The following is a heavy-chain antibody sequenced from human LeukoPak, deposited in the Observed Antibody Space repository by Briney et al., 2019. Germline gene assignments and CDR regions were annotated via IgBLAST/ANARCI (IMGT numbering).Heavy chain of an antibody. D-gene: IGHD3-10*01. J-gene: IGHJ3*02. CDR1: GGSMRSYY. V-gene: IGHV4-4*07. CDR2: VYTTGNT. Sequence: SETLSLTCTVSGGSMRSYYWSWIRQPVGKGLEWIGRVYTTGNTNYNPSLQSRVTMSVDTSKNQFSLKLYSVTAADTAVYYCAKSNGYGLVDIWGQGTMVTVSS. CDR3: AKSNGYGLVDI.